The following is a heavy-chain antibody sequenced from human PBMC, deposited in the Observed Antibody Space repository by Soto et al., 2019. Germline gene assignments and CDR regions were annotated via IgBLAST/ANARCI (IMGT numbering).Heavy chain of an antibody. D-gene: IGHD5-12*01. CDR3: AREGGYNIEEAFDI. V-gene: IGHV3-53*01. J-gene: IGHJ3*02. CDR2: IYSGGST. Sequence: EVQLVESGGGLIQPGGSLRLSCAASGFTVSSNYMSWVRQAPGKGLEWVSVIYSGGSTYYADSVKGRFTISRDNSKNTLYLQMNSRSAEDTAVYYCAREGGYNIEEAFDIWGQGTMVTVSS. CDR1: GFTVSSNY.